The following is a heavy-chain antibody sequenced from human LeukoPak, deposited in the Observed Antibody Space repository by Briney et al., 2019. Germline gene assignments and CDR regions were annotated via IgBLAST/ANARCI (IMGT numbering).Heavy chain of an antibody. D-gene: IGHD5-18*01. CDR3: ARISVDTAMGFDY. J-gene: IGHJ4*02. CDR2: IYYSGST. Sequence: PSETLSLTCTVSGGSISSSSYYWGWIRQPPGKGLEWIGSIYYSGSTYYNPSLKSRVTISVDTSKNQFSLKLSSVTAADTAVYYCARISVDTAMGFDYWGQGTLVTVSS. CDR1: GGSISSSSYY. V-gene: IGHV4-39*01.